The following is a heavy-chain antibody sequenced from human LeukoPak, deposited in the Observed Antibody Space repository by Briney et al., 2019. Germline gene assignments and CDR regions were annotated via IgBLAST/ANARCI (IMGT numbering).Heavy chain of an antibody. D-gene: IGHD2-15*01. CDR2: IYTSGST. CDR1: GGSISSYY. J-gene: IGHJ1*01. Sequence: SETLSLTCTVSGGSISSYYWSWIRQPAGKGLEWIGRIYTSGSTNYNPSLKSRVTMSVDTSKNQFSLKLSSVTAADTAVYYCAREVCSGGSCYFQHWGQGTLVTVSS. CDR3: AREVCSGGSCYFQH. V-gene: IGHV4-4*07.